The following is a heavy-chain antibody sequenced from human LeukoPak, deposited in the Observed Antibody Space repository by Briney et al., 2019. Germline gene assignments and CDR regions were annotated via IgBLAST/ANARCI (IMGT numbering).Heavy chain of an antibody. J-gene: IGHJ4*02. CDR3: ARQGINRGFDY. V-gene: IGHV1-46*01. Sequence: ASVKVSCKASGHNFINFYVHWVRQAPGQGLEWLGTINPSGTSTTYAQNFQGRVTMTSDTSTSTVYMDLSSLRSEDTAVYFCARQGINRGFDYWGQGTLVTVSS. CDR1: GHNFINFY. D-gene: IGHD2-15*01. CDR2: INPSGTST.